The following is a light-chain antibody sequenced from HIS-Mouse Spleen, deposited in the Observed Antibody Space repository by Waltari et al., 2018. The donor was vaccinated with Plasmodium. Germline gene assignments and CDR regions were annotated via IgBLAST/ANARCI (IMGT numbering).Light chain of an antibody. Sequence: EIVMTQSPATLSVSPGERATLPCRASQSVSSNLAWYQQKPGQAPRLLSHGASTRATGIPARFSGSGSGTEFTLTISSLQSEDFAVYYCQQYNNWSFTFGPGTKVDIK. CDR3: QQYNNWSFT. V-gene: IGKV3-15*01. CDR1: QSVSSN. CDR2: GAS. J-gene: IGKJ3*01.